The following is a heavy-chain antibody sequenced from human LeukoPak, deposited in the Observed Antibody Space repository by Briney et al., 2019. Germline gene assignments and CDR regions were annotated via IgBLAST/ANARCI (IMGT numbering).Heavy chain of an antibody. CDR2: IIPILGIA. Sequence: GSSVKVSFKASGGTFSSYAISWVRQAPGQGLEWMGRIIPILGIANYAQKFQGRVTITADKSTSTAYMELSSLRSEDTAVYYCARALSYYYDSSGYVSIGYFDYWGQGTLVTVSS. D-gene: IGHD3-22*01. CDR3: ARALSYYYDSSGYVSIGYFDY. V-gene: IGHV1-69*04. CDR1: GGTFSSYA. J-gene: IGHJ4*02.